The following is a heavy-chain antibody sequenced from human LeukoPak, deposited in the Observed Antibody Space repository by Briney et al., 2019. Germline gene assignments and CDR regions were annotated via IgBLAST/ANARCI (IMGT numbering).Heavy chain of an antibody. J-gene: IGHJ4*02. V-gene: IGHV3-23*01. CDR1: EFTFSSYA. D-gene: IGHD2-15*01. CDR2: ISGSGGST. CDR3: AKEPSCSGGSCYYFDY. Sequence: GGSLRLSXAASEFTFSSYAMSWVRQAPGKGLEWVSAISGSGGSTYYGDSVKGRFTISRDNSKNTLDLQMNSLRAEDTAIYYCAKEPSCSGGSCYYFDYWGQGTLVTVSS.